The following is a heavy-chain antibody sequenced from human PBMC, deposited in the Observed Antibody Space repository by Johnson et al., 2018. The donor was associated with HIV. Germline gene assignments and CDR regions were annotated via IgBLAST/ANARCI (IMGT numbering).Heavy chain of an antibody. CDR1: GLTFSNAW. CDR2: IKSKTDVGTT. CDR3: TTGLYWNDAFDI. J-gene: IGHJ3*02. D-gene: IGHD1-1*01. Sequence: VQLVESGGGLVQTGGSLRLSCAASGLTFSNAWMSWVRQAPGQGLEWIGRIKSKTDVGTTDYAAPVKGRFNISRDGSKNTLYLQMNSLKTEDTAVYYCTTGLYWNDAFDIWGQGTMVTVSS. V-gene: IGHV3-15*01.